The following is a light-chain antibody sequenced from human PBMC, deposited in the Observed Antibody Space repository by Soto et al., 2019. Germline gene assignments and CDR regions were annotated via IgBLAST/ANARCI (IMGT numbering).Light chain of an antibody. CDR1: SSNIGSNT. CDR3: AAWDDSLPSWV. CDR2: SNN. V-gene: IGLV1-44*01. J-gene: IGLJ3*02. Sequence: QSVLTQPPSASGTPGQRVTISCSGSSSNIGSNTVNWYQQLPGTAPKLLIYSNNQRPSGVPDRFSGSKSGTSASLAISGLQSEDEADYYCAAWDDSLPSWVFGGGTQLTVL.